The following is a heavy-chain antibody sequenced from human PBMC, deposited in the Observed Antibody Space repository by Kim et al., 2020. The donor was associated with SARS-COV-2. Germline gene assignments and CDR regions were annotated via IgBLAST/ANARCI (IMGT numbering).Heavy chain of an antibody. V-gene: IGHV4-39*01. D-gene: IGHD3-22*01. CDR3: ARQRAYYYDSSGPKGGLD. CDR1: GGSISSSSYY. Sequence: SETLSLTCTVSGGSISSSSYYWGWIRQPPGKGLEWIGSIYYSGSTYYNPSLKSRVTISVDTSKNQFSLKLSSVTAADTAVYYCARQRAYYYDSSGPKGGLDWGQGTLVTVSS. CDR2: IYYSGST. J-gene: IGHJ4*02.